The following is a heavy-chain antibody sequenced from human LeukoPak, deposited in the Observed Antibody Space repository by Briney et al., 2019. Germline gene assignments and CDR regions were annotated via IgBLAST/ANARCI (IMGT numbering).Heavy chain of an antibody. CDR2: IYGRGST. J-gene: IGHJ4*02. Sequence: SETLTLTCTVSVGPMSRDDGSWIRQSAGKRLEWVGRIYGRGSTNYNPSLKGPVTMAIDPSKNQFSLMLNSVTAADTAVYFCARVSALHGLDYWGQGTLVTVSS. V-gene: IGHV4-4*07. D-gene: IGHD3-10*01. CDR1: VGPMSRDD. CDR3: ARVSALHGLDY.